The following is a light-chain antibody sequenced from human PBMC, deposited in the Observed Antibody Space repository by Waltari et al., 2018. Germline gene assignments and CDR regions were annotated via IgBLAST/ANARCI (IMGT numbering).Light chain of an antibody. Sequence: QSALPQPASVSGSPGQSIPIPSPGPSSDIGYYHYVSWYQQHPGNAPKLMIYDVSLRPSGVSNRFSGSKSGNTASLTISGLQAEDEAAFYCSSYATTSTWVFGGGTKVTVL. CDR2: DVS. V-gene: IGLV2-14*03. J-gene: IGLJ3*02. CDR1: SSDIGYYHY. CDR3: SSYATTSTWV.